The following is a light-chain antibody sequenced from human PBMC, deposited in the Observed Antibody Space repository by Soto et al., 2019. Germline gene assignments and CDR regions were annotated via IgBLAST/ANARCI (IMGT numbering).Light chain of an antibody. J-gene: IGKJ1*01. CDR2: DAA. Sequence: EIVLTQSPGTLSLSPGERATLSCRASQSVSSNFLAWYQQKPGQAPRLFIYDAANRATGIPDRFNGSGSGTDFTLTISRLEPEDFAVYYCQQYSSSPRTFGQGTKVEI. V-gene: IGKV3-20*01. CDR3: QQYSSSPRT. CDR1: QSVSSNF.